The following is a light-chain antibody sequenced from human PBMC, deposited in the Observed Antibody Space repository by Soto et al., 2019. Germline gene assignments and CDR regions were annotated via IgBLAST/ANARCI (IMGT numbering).Light chain of an antibody. CDR1: SSDVGGYNY. Sequence: QSALTPPASVSGSPGQSITISCTGTSSDVGGYNYVSWYQQHPGKAPKLMIYEVSNRPSGVSNRFSVSKSGNTASLTISGRQAEDEADYYCSSYTSSSTPVFGTGTKVTVL. J-gene: IGLJ1*01. CDR3: SSYTSSSTPV. CDR2: EVS. V-gene: IGLV2-14*01.